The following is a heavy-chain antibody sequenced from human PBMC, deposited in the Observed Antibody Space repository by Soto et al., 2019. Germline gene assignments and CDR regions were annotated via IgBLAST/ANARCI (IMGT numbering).Heavy chain of an antibody. Sequence: QVQLVQSGAEVKKPGSSVKVSCTASGGTFSSYTISWVRQAPGQGLEWMGRIIPILGIANYAQKFQGRVTITADKSTSTAYMELSSLRSEDTAVYYCARAVGVGGSDYWGQGTLVTVSS. J-gene: IGHJ4*02. CDR2: IIPILGIA. CDR3: ARAVGVGGSDY. D-gene: IGHD2-15*01. CDR1: GGTFSSYT. V-gene: IGHV1-69*02.